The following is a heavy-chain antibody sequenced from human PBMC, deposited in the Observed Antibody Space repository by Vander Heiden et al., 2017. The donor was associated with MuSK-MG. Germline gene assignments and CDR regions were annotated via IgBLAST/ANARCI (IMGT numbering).Heavy chain of an antibody. CDR1: GFTFRSYA. Sequence: EVQLLESGGGLVQPGGSLRLSWAASGFTFRSYAMSWVRQAPGKGLEWVPAISGSGGSTYYADSVKGRFTISRDNSKNTLYLQMNSLRAEDTAVYYCAKDRSVAGTKYYFDYWGQGTLVTVSS. J-gene: IGHJ4*02. D-gene: IGHD6-13*01. CDR3: AKDRSVAGTKYYFDY. CDR2: ISGSGGST. V-gene: IGHV3-23*01.